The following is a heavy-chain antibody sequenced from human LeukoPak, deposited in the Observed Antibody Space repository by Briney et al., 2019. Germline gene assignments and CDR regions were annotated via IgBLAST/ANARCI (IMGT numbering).Heavy chain of an antibody. Sequence: SETLSLTCTVSGVSISSYHWSWIRQPPGKGLEWIGYICYSGSTNYNPSLKSRATISVGTSKNQFSLKLSSVTAADTAVYYCARERPNCSGGSCYLTFFDYWGQGTLVTVSS. J-gene: IGHJ4*02. CDR3: ARERPNCSGGSCYLTFFDY. CDR1: GVSISSYH. V-gene: IGHV4-59*01. CDR2: ICYSGST. D-gene: IGHD2-15*01.